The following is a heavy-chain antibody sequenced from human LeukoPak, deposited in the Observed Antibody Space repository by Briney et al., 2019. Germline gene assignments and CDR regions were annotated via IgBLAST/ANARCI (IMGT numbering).Heavy chain of an antibody. CDR3: ARHLGVTAAPLGY. CDR2: FSYNGKT. J-gene: IGHJ4*02. Sequence: SETLSLTCTVSGGSISTYYWSWIRQAPGKGLEWIGYFSYNGKTNYNPSLESRVFISVATSKSQFSLKLSSVTAADTAVYYCARHLGVTAAPLGYWGRGTLVTVSS. CDR1: GGSISTYY. V-gene: IGHV4-59*08. D-gene: IGHD2-21*02.